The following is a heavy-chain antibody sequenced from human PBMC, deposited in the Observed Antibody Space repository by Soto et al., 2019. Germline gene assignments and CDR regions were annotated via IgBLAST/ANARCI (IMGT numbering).Heavy chain of an antibody. D-gene: IGHD3-16*01. Sequence: QLQLQESGPGLVKPSETLSLTCTVSGGSISSSSYYWGWIRQPPVKGVEWIGSIYYSGSTYYNPSLKSLVTLAVDTSKNQSPLKLSSVTAEETAVYYWASIRLGYFDYWGQGTLVTLSS. CDR1: GGSISSSSYY. J-gene: IGHJ4*02. CDR2: IYYSGST. CDR3: ASIRLGYFDY. V-gene: IGHV4-39*01.